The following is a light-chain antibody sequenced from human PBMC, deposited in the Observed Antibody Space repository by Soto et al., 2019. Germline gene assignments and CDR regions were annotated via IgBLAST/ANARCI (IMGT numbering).Light chain of an antibody. CDR3: QQYGSSPLT. V-gene: IGKV3-20*01. CDR1: QSVSSSY. J-gene: IGKJ4*01. Sequence: EIVLTQSPGTLSLSPGERATLSCRASQSVSSSYLAWYQQKPGQAPRRLIYGASSRATGIPDRFSGSGSGTDFTLTISILEVEDFAVYYCQQYGSSPLTFGGGTKVDI. CDR2: GAS.